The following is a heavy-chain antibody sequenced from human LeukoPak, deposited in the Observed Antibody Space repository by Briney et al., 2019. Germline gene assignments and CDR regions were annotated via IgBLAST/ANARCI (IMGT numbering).Heavy chain of an antibody. V-gene: IGHV3-13*01. CDR2: IGTAGDT. CDR1: GFTFSSYD. Sequence: AGGSLRLSCAASGFTFSSYDMHWVRQATGKGLEWVSAIGTAGDTYYPGSVKGRFTISRENAKNSLYLQMTSLRAGDTAVYYCARTQPRLYRSGWYRPPSHSYYYGMDVWGQGTTVTVSS. D-gene: IGHD6-19*01. CDR3: ARTQPRLYRSGWYRPPSHSYYYGMDV. J-gene: IGHJ6*02.